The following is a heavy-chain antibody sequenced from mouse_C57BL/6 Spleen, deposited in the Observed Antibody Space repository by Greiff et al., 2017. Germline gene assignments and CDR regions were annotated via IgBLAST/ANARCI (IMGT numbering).Heavy chain of an antibody. D-gene: IGHD2-2*01. CDR3: ARWGVTTMDGVAY. J-gene: IGHJ3*01. CDR1: GFNIKNTY. Sequence: VQLQQSVAELVRPGASVKLSCTASGFNIKNTYMHWVKQRPEQGLEWIGRIDPANGKTKYAPKFQGKATITADPSSNTAYRQLSSLPSEDTAIYYCARWGVTTMDGVAYWGQGTLVTVSA. V-gene: IGHV14-3*01. CDR2: IDPANGKT.